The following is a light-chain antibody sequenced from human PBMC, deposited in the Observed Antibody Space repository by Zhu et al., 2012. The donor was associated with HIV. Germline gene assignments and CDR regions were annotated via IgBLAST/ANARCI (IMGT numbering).Light chain of an antibody. CDR3: QNYNNCPPVT. V-gene: IGKV3-15*01. J-gene: IGKJ5*01. CDR2: GAS. CDR1: QGVSSS. Sequence: EIVMTQSPATLSMSPGERATLSCRASQGVSSSLAWYQQKPGQAPRLLIYGASTRATGVPARFSGSGSGTEFTLTITNIQSEDFAVYFCQNYNNCPPVTFGQGTRLEIK.